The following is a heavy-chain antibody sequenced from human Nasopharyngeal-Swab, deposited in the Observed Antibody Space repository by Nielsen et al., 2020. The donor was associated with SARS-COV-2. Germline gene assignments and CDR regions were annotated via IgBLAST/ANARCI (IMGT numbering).Heavy chain of an antibody. Sequence: SETLSLTCTVSGGSISSYYWSWIRQPPGKGLEWIGYIYYSGSTNYNPSLKSRVTISVDTSKNQFSLKLSSVTAADTAVYYCARESWCWGPFDYWGQGTLVTVSS. J-gene: IGHJ4*02. CDR1: GGSISSYY. CDR3: ARESWCWGPFDY. CDR2: IYYSGST. D-gene: IGHD4/OR15-4a*01. V-gene: IGHV4-59*01.